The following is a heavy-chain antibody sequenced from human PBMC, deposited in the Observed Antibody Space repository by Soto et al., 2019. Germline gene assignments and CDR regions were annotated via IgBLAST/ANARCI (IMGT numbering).Heavy chain of an antibody. CDR3: ARALLWFGEMWFDP. D-gene: IGHD3-10*01. CDR1: GGSISSYY. J-gene: IGHJ5*02. CDR2: IYYSGST. V-gene: IGHV4-59*01. Sequence: PSETLSLTCTVSGGSISSYYWSWIRQPPGKGLEWIGYIYYSGSTNYNPSLKSRVTISVDTSKNQFSLKLSSVTAADTAVYYCARALLWFGEMWFDPWGQGTLVTVAS.